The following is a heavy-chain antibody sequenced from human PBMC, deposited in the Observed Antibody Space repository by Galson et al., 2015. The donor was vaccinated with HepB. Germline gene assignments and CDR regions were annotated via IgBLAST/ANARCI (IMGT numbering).Heavy chain of an antibody. V-gene: IGHV1-69*13. CDR3: ARTVHSMITFGGVIVDDAFDI. J-gene: IGHJ3*02. Sequence: SVKVSCKASGGTFSRYAITWVRQAPGQGLEWMGGIIPIFGTANYAQKFQGRVTISADESTSTAYMELSSLRSEDTAVYYCARTVHSMITFGGVIVDDAFDIWGQGTMVTVSS. CDR1: GGTFSRYA. CDR2: IIPIFGTA. D-gene: IGHD3-16*02.